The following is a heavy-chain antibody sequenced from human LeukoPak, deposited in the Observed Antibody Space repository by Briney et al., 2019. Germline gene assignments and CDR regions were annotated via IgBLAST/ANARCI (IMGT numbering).Heavy chain of an antibody. J-gene: IGHJ5*02. V-gene: IGHV3-30*04. CDR3: ARSQGYYGWGSYSEGNWFDP. CDR2: ISYDGSNK. CDR1: GFTFSSYA. Sequence: GRSLRLSCAASGFTFSSYAMHWVRQAPGKGLEWVAVISYDGSNKYYADSVKGRFTISRDNSKNTLYLQMNSLRAEDTAVYYCARSQGYYGWGSYSEGNWFDPWGQGTLVTVSS. D-gene: IGHD3-10*01.